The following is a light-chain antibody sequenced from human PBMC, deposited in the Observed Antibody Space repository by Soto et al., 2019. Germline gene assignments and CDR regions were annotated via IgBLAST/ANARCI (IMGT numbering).Light chain of an antibody. CDR3: QQYYSTPPPWT. CDR1: QSVTSSY. V-gene: IGKV4-1*01. Sequence: EIVLTQSPGTLSLSPGERATLSCRASQSVTSSYLAWYQQKPGQPPKLLIYWASTRESGVPDRFSGSGSGTDFTLTISSLQAEDVAVYYCQQYYSTPPPWTFGQGTKVEIK. J-gene: IGKJ1*01. CDR2: WAS.